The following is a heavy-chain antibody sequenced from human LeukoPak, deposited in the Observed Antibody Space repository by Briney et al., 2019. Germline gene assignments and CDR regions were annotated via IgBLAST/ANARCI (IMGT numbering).Heavy chain of an antibody. CDR1: GFTFDDYG. Sequence: GGSLRLSCAASGFTFDDYGMSWVRQAPGKGLEWVSGINWNGGSTGYADSVKGRFTISRDNSKNTLYLQMNSLRAEDTAVYYCAKEGPLWLSKHFDYWGQGTLVTVSS. D-gene: IGHD3-10*01. J-gene: IGHJ4*02. CDR2: INWNGGST. V-gene: IGHV3-20*04. CDR3: AKEGPLWLSKHFDY.